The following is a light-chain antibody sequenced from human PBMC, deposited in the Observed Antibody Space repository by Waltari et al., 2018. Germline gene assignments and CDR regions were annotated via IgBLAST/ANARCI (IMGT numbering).Light chain of an antibody. J-gene: IGLJ1*01. CDR3: SSYTSAYTLV. V-gene: IGLV2-14*03. Sequence: QSALTQPASVSGSPGQSIIISCTGTSSAVGAYTYLSWYQQHPGRAPRLMVYDVTNRPAGVSHRFFGSKSGNTASLTISGLRAEDEADYYCSSYTSAYTLVFGTGTKVTVL. CDR2: DVT. CDR1: SSAVGAYTY.